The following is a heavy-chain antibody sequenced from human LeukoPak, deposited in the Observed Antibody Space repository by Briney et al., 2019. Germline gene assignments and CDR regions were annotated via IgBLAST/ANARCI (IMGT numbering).Heavy chain of an antibody. CDR2: ISGSGGST. D-gene: IGHD4-23*01. V-gene: IGHV3-23*01. CDR1: GFTISDYW. CDR3: AKDLGPRGRTVVTEDY. Sequence: GGSLRLSCAASGFTISDYWMSWVRQAPGKGLEWVSAISGSGGSTYYADSVKGRFIISRDNSKNTLYLQMNSLRAEDTAVYYCAKDLGPRGRTVVTEDYWGQGTLVTVSS. J-gene: IGHJ4*02.